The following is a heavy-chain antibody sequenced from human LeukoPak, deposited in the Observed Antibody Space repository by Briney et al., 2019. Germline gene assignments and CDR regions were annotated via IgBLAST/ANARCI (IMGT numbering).Heavy chain of an antibody. Sequence: GGSLRLSCAASGLTFSGSAMHWVRQASGKGLEWVGRIRSKANSYATAYAASVKGRFTISRDDSKNTAYLQMNSLKTEDTAVYYCTRALLWFGELSNYYYYYGMDVWGKGTTVTVSS. D-gene: IGHD3-10*01. CDR1: GLTFSGSA. CDR3: TRALLWFGELSNYYYYYGMDV. CDR2: IRSKANSYAT. J-gene: IGHJ6*04. V-gene: IGHV3-73*01.